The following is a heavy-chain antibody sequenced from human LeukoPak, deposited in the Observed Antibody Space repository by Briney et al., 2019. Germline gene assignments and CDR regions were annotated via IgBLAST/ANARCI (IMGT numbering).Heavy chain of an antibody. CDR3: ARGSYDYGGKLDY. J-gene: IGHJ4*02. V-gene: IGHV4-38-2*02. D-gene: IGHD4-23*01. CDR1: GYSISSGYY. Sequence: SETLTLTCTVSGYSISSGYYWGWIRQPPGKGLEWIGSIYHSGSTYYNPSLKSRVTISVDTSKNQFSLKLSSVTAADTPVYYCARGSYDYGGKLDYWGQGTLVTVSS. CDR2: IYHSGST.